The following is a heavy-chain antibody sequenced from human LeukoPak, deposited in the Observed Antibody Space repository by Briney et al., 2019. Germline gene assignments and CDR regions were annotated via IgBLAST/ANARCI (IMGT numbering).Heavy chain of an antibody. CDR1: GFTISNYW. V-gene: IGHV3-7*01. CDR3: ASGRQLGY. J-gene: IGHJ4*02. Sequence: GESPRLSCAASGFTISNYWLSWICKAPRPGQEWVANIREDGSEKYYVDPVKGRFTISRDNARNSLYLQMNSLRAEDTAVYYCASGRQLGYWGQGTLVTVSS. D-gene: IGHD6-13*01. CDR2: IREDGSEK.